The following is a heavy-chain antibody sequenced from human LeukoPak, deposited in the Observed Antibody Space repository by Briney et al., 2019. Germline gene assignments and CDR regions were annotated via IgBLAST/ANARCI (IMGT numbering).Heavy chain of an antibody. CDR2: IFHTGST. Sequence: SETLSLTCTVSGYSISSGYYWAWIRQPPGKGLEWIGSIFHTGSTYHNPSLKSRVTISVDTSKNQFSLKLNSVTAADTAVYYCARENRYSIGNWFDPWGQGTLVTVSS. CDR3: ARENRYSIGNWFDP. J-gene: IGHJ5*02. CDR1: GYSISSGYY. D-gene: IGHD6-25*01. V-gene: IGHV4-38-2*02.